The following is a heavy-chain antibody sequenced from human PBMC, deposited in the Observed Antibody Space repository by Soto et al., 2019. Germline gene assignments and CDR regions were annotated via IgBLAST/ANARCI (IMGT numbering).Heavy chain of an antibody. CDR3: ARHPPAPRITIFGGWFDP. CDR1: GGSFSGYY. J-gene: IGHJ5*02. D-gene: IGHD3-3*01. Sequence: SETLSLTCAVYGGSFSGYYWSWIRQPPGKGLEWIGEINHSGSTNYNPSLKSRVTISVDTSRNQFSLKLSSVTAADTAVYYCARHPPAPRITIFGGWFDPWGQGTLVTVSS. CDR2: INHSGST. V-gene: IGHV4-34*01.